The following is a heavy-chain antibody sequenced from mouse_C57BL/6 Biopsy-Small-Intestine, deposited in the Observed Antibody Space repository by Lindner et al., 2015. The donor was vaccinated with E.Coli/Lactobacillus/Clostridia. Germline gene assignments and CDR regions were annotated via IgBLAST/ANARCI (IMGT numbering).Heavy chain of an antibody. V-gene: IGHV1-84*01. CDR1: GYTFTDYY. J-gene: IGHJ1*01. CDR2: IYPGSGDT. Sequence: LQESGPELVKPGASVKISCKASGYTFTDYYINWVKQRPGQGLEWIGWIYPGSGDTKYNEKFEGKATLTLDTSSTTAYMQLSSLTSEDSAVYFCARGNLWYFDVWGAGTTVTVSS. CDR3: ARGNLWYFDV.